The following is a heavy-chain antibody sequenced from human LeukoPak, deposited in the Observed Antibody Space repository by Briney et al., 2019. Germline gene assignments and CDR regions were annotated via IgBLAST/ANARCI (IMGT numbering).Heavy chain of an antibody. CDR3: ARSEPQLHY. Sequence: GASVKVSCKASGYTFTGYYIHWVRQPPGQGLEWMGWVVPNTGGTKYAQKFQGRVTMTRDTSISTAYMELTSLGSDGTAVYYCARSEPQLHYWGQGTQVTVSS. CDR2: VVPNTGGT. V-gene: IGHV1-2*02. J-gene: IGHJ4*02. CDR1: GYTFTGYY. D-gene: IGHD1-26*01.